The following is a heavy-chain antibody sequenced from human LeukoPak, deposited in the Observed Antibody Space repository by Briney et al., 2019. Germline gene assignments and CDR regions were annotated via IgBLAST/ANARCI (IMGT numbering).Heavy chain of an antibody. CDR3: ARDRSYGLFDY. Sequence: GGSLRLSCAASGFTFSSYSMNWARQAPGKGLEWVSSISSSSSYIYYADSVKGRFTISRDNAKNSLYLQMNSLRAEDTAVYYCARDRSYGLFDYWGQGTLVTVSS. CDR1: GFTFSSYS. CDR2: ISSSSSYI. V-gene: IGHV3-21*01. D-gene: IGHD2-8*01. J-gene: IGHJ4*02.